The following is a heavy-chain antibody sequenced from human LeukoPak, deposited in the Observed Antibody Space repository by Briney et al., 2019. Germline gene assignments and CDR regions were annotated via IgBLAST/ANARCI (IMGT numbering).Heavy chain of an antibody. Sequence: GGSLRLSCAASGFTFSSYAMSWVRQAPGKGLEWVSAISGSGGSTYYADSVKGRFTISRDNSKNTLYLQMNSLRAEDTAVYYCVKIRTGTTRSFDYWGQGTLVTVSS. J-gene: IGHJ4*02. CDR1: GFTFSSYA. V-gene: IGHV3-23*01. CDR3: VKIRTGTTRSFDY. CDR2: ISGSGGST. D-gene: IGHD1-7*01.